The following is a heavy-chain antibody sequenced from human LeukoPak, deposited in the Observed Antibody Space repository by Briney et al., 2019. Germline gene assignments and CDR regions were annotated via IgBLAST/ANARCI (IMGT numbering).Heavy chain of an antibody. CDR1: GFTFSGDW. D-gene: IGHD1-7*01. CDR3: TRGISRNYGYFDY. V-gene: IGHV3-74*01. CDR2: INPDGSSA. J-gene: IGHJ4*02. Sequence: PGGSLRLSCEASGFTFSGDWMHWLRQAPGKGLVWVSRINPDGSSAYYADSVKGRFSISRDNAKNTLYLQMNSLRAEDTAVYYCTRGISRNYGYFDYWGQGTLVTVSS.